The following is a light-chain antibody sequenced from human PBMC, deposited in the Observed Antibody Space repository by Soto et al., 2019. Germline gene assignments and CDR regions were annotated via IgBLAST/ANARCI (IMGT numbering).Light chain of an antibody. CDR3: QSYDSSLSAVV. Sequence: QPVLTQPPSVSGAPGQRVTISCTGSSSNIGAGYDVHWYQQLPGTAPKLLIYVNSNRPSGVPDRFSGSKSDTSASLAITGLQAEDEADYYCQSYDSSLSAVVFGGGTKVTVL. CDR2: VNS. V-gene: IGLV1-40*01. J-gene: IGLJ2*01. CDR1: SSNIGAGYD.